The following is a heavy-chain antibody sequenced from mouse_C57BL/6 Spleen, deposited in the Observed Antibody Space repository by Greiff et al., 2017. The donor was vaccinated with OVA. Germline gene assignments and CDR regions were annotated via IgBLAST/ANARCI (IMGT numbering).Heavy chain of an antibody. CDR3: ARNKGVYYDYDGAWFAY. D-gene: IGHD2-4*01. Sequence: QVQLQQSGPGLVAPSQSLSITCTVSGFSLTSYAISWVRQPPGKGLEWLGVIWTGGGTNYNSALKSRLSISKDNSKSQVFLKMNSLQTDDTARYYCARNKGVYYDYDGAWFAYWGQGTLVTVSA. CDR1: GFSLTSYA. CDR2: IWTGGGT. J-gene: IGHJ3*01. V-gene: IGHV2-9-1*01.